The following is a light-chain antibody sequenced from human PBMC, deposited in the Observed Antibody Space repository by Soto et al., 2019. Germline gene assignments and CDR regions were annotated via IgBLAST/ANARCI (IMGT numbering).Light chain of an antibody. CDR1: QSVNSD. V-gene: IGKV3D-15*01. CDR3: QKYKKWPPLT. Sequence: EIVMTQSPATLSVSPGERVDLSCRASQSVNSDLAWYQQKPGQAPRLLIYGATNRATGIPARFSGSGSGTEFSLTISRLQSEDFALYYCQKYKKWPPLTFGGGTKVDIK. CDR2: GAT. J-gene: IGKJ4*01.